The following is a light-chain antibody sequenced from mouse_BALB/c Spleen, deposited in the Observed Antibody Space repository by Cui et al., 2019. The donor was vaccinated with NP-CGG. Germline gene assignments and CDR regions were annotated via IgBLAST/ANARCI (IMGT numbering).Light chain of an antibody. V-gene: IGLV1*01. J-gene: IGLJ1*01. Sequence: QAVVTQESALTTSPGETVTLTCRSSTGAVTTSNYANWVQEKPDHLFTGLIGGTNNRAPGVPAIFSGSLIGDKAALTITGAQTEDEAIYFCALWYSNHWVFGGGTKLTFL. CDR1: TGAVTTSNY. CDR2: GTN. CDR3: ALWYSNHWV.